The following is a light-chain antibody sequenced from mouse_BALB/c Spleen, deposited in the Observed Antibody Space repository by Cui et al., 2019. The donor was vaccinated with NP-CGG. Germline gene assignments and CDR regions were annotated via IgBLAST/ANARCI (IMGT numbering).Light chain of an antibody. J-gene: IGLJ1*01. CDR1: TGAVTTSNY. CDR3: ALWYSNHWV. CDR2: GTN. V-gene: IGLV1*01. Sequence: QIFLTHVSAPTTSPGETVTLTCRSSTGAVTTSNYANWVQEKPDHLFTGLIGGTNNRPPGVPARFSGSLIGDKAALTITGAQTEDEAIYFCALWYSNHWVFGGGTKLTVL.